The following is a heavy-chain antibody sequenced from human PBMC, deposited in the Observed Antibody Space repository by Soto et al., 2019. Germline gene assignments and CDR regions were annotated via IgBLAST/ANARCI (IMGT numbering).Heavy chain of an antibody. Sequence: EVQLLESGGGLVQPGGSLRLSCAASGFTFSSYAMTWVRQAPGKGLEWISFSSATGSGTYYADSVKGRFTISRDNSKNTVYLQMNSLRAEDTALYYCAKDRLAGGNYGFDSDKWGQGTQVIVSS. CDR1: GFTFSSYA. D-gene: IGHD4-4*01. CDR2: SSATGSGT. CDR3: AKDRLAGGNYGFDSDK. J-gene: IGHJ4*02. V-gene: IGHV3-23*01.